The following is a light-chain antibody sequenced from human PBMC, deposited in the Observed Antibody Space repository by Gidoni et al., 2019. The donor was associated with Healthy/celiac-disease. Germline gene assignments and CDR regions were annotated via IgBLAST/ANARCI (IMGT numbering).Light chain of an antibody. CDR1: SSNIGSNT. V-gene: IGLV1-44*01. J-gene: IGLJ2*01. Sequence: QSVLTQPPSASGTPGQGFTISCSGTSSNIGSNTVKWYQRLPGTAPKLLIYSINQRPSGGPDRFSGSKSGTSASLAISGLQSEDEADYYCAAWDDSLNGPVFGGGTKLTVL. CDR2: SIN. CDR3: AAWDDSLNGPV.